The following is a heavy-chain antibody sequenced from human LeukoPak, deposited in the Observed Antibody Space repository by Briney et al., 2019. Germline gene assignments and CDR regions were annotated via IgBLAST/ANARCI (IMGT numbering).Heavy chain of an antibody. CDR3: AKDVLLWFGELSYYDY. D-gene: IGHD3-10*01. J-gene: IGHJ4*02. V-gene: IGHV3-23*01. Sequence: GGSLRLSCAASGFTFSSYAMSWVRQAPGKGLEWVSAISGSGGSTYYADSVKGRFTISRDSSKNTLYLQMNSLRAEDTAVYYCAKDVLLWFGELSYYDYWGQGTLVTVSS. CDR1: GFTFSSYA. CDR2: ISGSGGST.